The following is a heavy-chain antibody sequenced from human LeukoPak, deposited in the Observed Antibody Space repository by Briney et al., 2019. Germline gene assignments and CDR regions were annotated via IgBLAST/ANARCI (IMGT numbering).Heavy chain of an antibody. CDR2: ISGSGDST. Sequence: PGGSLRLSCAASGFTFRSFAVSWVRQAPGKGLEWVSVISGSGDSTYYADSVKGRFTISRDNSKNTLYLQMNSLGAEDTAVYNCAKGFKLAPFDYWAQGPLVTVPS. CDR3: AKGFKLAPFDY. J-gene: IGHJ4*02. V-gene: IGHV3-23*01. CDR1: GFTFRSFA. D-gene: IGHD3-10*01.